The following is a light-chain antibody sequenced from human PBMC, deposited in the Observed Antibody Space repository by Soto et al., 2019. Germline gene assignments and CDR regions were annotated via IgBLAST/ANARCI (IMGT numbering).Light chain of an antibody. CDR1: QSVSSGY. CDR2: GAS. CDR3: QHYGNSPT. Sequence: EIVLTQSPGTLSLSPGDGATLSCRASQSVSSGYLAWYQQKPGQAPRLLIYGASRRAGGIPDRFSGSGSGTDFTLSISRLEPEDFAVDWCQHYGNSPTFGQGTRVQIK. J-gene: IGKJ1*01. V-gene: IGKV3-20*01.